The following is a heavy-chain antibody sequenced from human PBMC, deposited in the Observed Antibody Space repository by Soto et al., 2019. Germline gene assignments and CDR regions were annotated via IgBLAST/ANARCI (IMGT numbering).Heavy chain of an antibody. V-gene: IGHV3-48*02. CDR3: ARHTQDDFWSGYYRDY. CDR1: GFTFSSYS. CDR2: ISSSSSTI. Sequence: EVQLVESGGGLVQPGGSLRLSCAASGFTFSSYSMNWVRQAPGKGLEWVSYISSSSSTIYYADSVKGRFTISRDNAKNSLYLQMNSLRDEDTAVYYCARHTQDDFWSGYYRDYWGQGTLVTVSS. D-gene: IGHD3-3*01. J-gene: IGHJ4*02.